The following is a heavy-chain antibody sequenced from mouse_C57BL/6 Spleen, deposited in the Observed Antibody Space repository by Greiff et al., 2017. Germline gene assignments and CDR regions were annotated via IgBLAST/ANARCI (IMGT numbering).Heavy chain of an antibody. V-gene: IGHV1-69*01. CDR3: AREGTTVVATRYFDV. Sequence: QVQLQQSGAELVMPGASVKLSCKASGYTFTSYWMHWVKQRPGQGLEWIGEIDPSDSYTNYNQKFKGKSTLTVDKSSSTAYMQLSSLTSEDSAVYYCAREGTTVVATRYFDVWGTGTTVTVSS. CDR1: GYTFTSYW. J-gene: IGHJ1*03. CDR2: IDPSDSYT. D-gene: IGHD1-1*01.